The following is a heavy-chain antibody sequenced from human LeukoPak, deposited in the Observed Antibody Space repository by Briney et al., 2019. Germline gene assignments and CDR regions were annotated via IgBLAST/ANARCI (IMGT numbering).Heavy chain of an antibody. Sequence: GSLRLSCAASGFTFSSYAMTWVRQAPGKGLEWVSAVSGSGGHTYYADSVKGRFTISRDNSKNTLYLQMDTLRAEDTAVYYCAKDAALYPFFFDYWGQGTLVTVPS. V-gene: IGHV3-23*01. D-gene: IGHD3-16*01. CDR3: AKDAALYPFFFDY. CDR2: VSGSGGHT. CDR1: GFTFSSYA. J-gene: IGHJ4*02.